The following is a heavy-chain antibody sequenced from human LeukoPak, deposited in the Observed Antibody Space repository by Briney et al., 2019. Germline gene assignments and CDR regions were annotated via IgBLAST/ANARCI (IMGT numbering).Heavy chain of an antibody. CDR1: GFTVSDNY. V-gene: IGHV3-53*01. CDR2: MYSGGDT. Sequence: GGSLRLSCAASGFTVSDNYMSWVCHPPGKGLEWVSVMYSGGDTYYANSVKGRFTFSRDISKNTVYLQTNGLRTEDTAVYYCARDAPQVPAAGVLASWGQGTLVTVSS. CDR3: ARDAPQVPAAGVLAS. D-gene: IGHD6-13*01. J-gene: IGHJ5*02.